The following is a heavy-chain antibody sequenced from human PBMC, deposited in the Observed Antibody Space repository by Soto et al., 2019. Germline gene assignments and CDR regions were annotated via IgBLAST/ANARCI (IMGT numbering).Heavy chain of an antibody. J-gene: IGHJ3*02. CDR1: GGTFSSYA. D-gene: IGHD2-15*01. CDR2: IIPIFGTA. Sequence: ASVKVSCKASGGTFSSYAISWVRQAPGQGLEWMGGIIPIFGTANYAQKFQGRVTITADESTSTAYMELSSLRSEDTAVYYCADLRVVAARPFPDAFDIWGQGTMVTVS. V-gene: IGHV1-69*13. CDR3: ADLRVVAARPFPDAFDI.